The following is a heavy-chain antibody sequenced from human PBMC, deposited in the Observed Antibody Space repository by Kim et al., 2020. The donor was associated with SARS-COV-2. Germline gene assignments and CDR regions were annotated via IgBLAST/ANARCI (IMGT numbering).Heavy chain of an antibody. D-gene: IGHD2-15*01. CDR3: ARGAGQCTGGNCYWVDGYLAY. CDR2: ISAEKGDA. V-gene: IGHV1-18*01. Sequence: ASVKVSCKASGYDFTKIGISWLRQAPGQGLEWVGWISAEKGDAKYAQKFQGRVTLTTDTSTSTAYMEVRSLRSDDTALYYCARGAGQCTGGNCYWVDGYLAYWGQGTLVSVSS. CDR1: GYDFTKIG. J-gene: IGHJ4*02.